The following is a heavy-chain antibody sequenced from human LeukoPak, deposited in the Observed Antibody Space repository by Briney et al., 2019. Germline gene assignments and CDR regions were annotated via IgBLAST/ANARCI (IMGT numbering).Heavy chain of an antibody. CDR1: GFTFSNYY. V-gene: IGHV3-11*06. J-gene: IGHJ4*02. CDR2: ISNSSSYT. CDR3: TTFLRSNRYKLCDY. Sequence: GGSLRLSCAGSGFTFSNYYMHWIRQAPGKGLEWVSYISNSSSYTNYADSVKGRFTISRDNAKNSLYLQMNSLRAEDTAVYYCTTFLRSNRYKLCDYWGQGTLVTVSS. D-gene: IGHD2-2*01.